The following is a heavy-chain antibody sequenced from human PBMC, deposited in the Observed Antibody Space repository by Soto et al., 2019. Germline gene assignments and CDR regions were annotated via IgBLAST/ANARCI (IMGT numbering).Heavy chain of an antibody. D-gene: IGHD5-18*01. CDR3: ARSHTPFDL. CDR2: FSYGGST. CDR1: SDSISSSSYF. Sequence: SETLSLTCTVSSDSISSSSYFWGWVRQPPGKGLEWIASFSYGGSTYYNPSLKSRVTISVDTSKNQFSLKLTSVTASDTAVDYCARSHTPFDLWGKGTLVTVSS. J-gene: IGHJ4*02. V-gene: IGHV4-39*01.